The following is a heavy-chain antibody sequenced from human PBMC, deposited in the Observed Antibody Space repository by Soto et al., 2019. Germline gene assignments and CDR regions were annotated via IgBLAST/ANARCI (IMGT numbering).Heavy chain of an antibody. V-gene: IGHV4-34*01. CDR1: GGSVNSGNYY. CDR3: ARVERGTATPVVDAFDI. D-gene: IGHD2-21*02. Sequence: QVQLQQWGAGLLKPSETLSLTCAVFGGSVNSGNYYWSWIRQPPGKGLEWIGEMSHSGGTHFNPSLKSRVTISVDTSTNKFSLKMSSVTAADTALYYCARVERGTATPVVDAFDIWGPGTMVTVSS. CDR2: MSHSGGT. J-gene: IGHJ3*02.